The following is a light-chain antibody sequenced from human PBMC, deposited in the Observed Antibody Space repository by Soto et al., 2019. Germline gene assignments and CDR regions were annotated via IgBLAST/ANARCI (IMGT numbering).Light chain of an antibody. Sequence: EIVMTQSPATLSVYPGERATLTCRASQSISGKLAWYQQRPGQAPRLLVYGASTRATGIPARFSATGSGTEFTLTISSLQSDDFAVYYCQLYNSWTLITFGQGTRLEIK. CDR1: QSISGK. V-gene: IGKV3-15*01. CDR2: GAS. J-gene: IGKJ5*01. CDR3: QLYNSWTLIT.